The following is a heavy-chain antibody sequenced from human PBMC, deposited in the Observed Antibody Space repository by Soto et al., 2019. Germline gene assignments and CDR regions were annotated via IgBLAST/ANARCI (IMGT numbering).Heavy chain of an antibody. CDR1: GGSISSGGYY. CDR3: ARVLRGYRNAIALNWFDP. D-gene: IGHD5-18*01. J-gene: IGHJ5*02. V-gene: IGHV4-31*03. Sequence: QVQLQESGPGLVKPSQTLSLTCTVSGGSISSGGYYWSWIRQHPGKGLEWIGYIYYSGSTYYNPSLKSRVTISVNTSKNQFSLKLSSVTAADTAVYYCARVLRGYRNAIALNWFDPWGQGTLVTVSS. CDR2: IYYSGST.